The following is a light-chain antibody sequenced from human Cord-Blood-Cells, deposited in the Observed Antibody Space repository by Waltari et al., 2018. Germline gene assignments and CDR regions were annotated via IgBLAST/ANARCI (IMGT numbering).Light chain of an antibody. CDR1: QSVSSSY. J-gene: IGKJ4*01. CDR3: QQYGCSPLT. CDR2: GSS. Sequence: ELVLTQPPGTLSLSPGERATLSCRARQSVSSSYLAWYQQKPGQAPRLLIDGSSSRATGLPNMFSSSGSGKDFTPTISIQEPEVFAVYYCQQYGCSPLTFGGGTKVEIK. V-gene: IGKV3-20*01.